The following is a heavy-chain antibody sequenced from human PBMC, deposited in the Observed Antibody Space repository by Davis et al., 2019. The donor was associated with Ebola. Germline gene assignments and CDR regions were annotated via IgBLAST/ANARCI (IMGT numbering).Heavy chain of an antibody. D-gene: IGHD2-15*01. J-gene: IGHJ4*02. CDR1: GYTFTSYA. Sequence: ASVKVSCKASGYTFTSYAMNWVRQAPGQGLEWMGWISAYNGNTNYAQKLQGRVTMTTDTSTSTAYMELRSLRSDDTAVYYCARDRDVLLRQTDYWGQGTLVTVSS. CDR3: ARDRDVLLRQTDY. V-gene: IGHV1-18*01. CDR2: ISAYNGNT.